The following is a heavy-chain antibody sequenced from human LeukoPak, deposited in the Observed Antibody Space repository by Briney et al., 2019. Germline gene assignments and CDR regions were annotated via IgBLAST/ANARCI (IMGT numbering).Heavy chain of an antibody. V-gene: IGHV4-39*07. CDR1: GGSISSSSYY. CDR2: IYYSGST. Sequence: SETLSLTRTVSGGSISSSSYYWGWIRQPPGKGLEWIGSIYYSGSTYYNPSLKSRVTISVDTSKNQFSLKLSSVTAADTAVYYCARDQRDYYYYYMDVWGKGTTVTVSS. J-gene: IGHJ6*03. CDR3: ARDQRDYYYYYMDV.